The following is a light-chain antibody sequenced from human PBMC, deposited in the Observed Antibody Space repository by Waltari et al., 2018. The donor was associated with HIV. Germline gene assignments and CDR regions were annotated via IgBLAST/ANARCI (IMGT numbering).Light chain of an antibody. Sequence: SSELTQPPSVSLSPGQTASITCSRHTLGDTYTYWYQKKSGQYPVLVIYEDKKRPSGIPERCSGSNSGNTATLTISGTQAMDEADYYCQAWDTASVVFGGGTKLTVL. V-gene: IGLV3-1*01. J-gene: IGLJ2*01. CDR2: EDK. CDR1: TLGDTY. CDR3: QAWDTASVV.